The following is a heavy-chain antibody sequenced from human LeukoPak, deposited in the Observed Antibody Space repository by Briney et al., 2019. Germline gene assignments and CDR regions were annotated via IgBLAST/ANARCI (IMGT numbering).Heavy chain of an antibody. CDR2: ISAYNGNT. D-gene: IGHD2-15*01. J-gene: IGHJ4*02. CDR1: GYTFTSYG. V-gene: IGHV1-18*01. Sequence: ASVKVSCKASGYTFTSYGISWVRQAPGQGLEWMGWISAYNGNTNYAQKLQGRVTMTTDTSTSTAYMELRSLRSEDTAAYYCAREYCNGGSCPDRGDYWGQGTLVTVSS. CDR3: AREYCNGGSCPDRGDY.